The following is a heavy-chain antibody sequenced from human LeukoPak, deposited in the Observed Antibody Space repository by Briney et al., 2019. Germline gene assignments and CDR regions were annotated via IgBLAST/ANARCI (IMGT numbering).Heavy chain of an antibody. D-gene: IGHD6-13*01. V-gene: IGHV1-2*02. J-gene: IGHJ4*02. CDR2: VNPNNGGT. Sequence: ASVKVSCKASGYTFTVYYMHWVRQAPGQGLEWMGWVNPNNGGTNYAQKFQGRVTMTRDTSINTGYMELSRLRSDDTAVYYCATAPRYSSSRPPFDYWGQGTLVTVSS. CDR1: GYTFTVYY. CDR3: ATAPRYSSSRPPFDY.